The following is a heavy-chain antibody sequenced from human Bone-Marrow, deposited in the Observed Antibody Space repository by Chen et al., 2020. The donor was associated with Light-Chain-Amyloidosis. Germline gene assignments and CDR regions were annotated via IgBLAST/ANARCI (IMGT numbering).Heavy chain of an antibody. V-gene: IGHV3-23*01. D-gene: IGHD6-19*01. CDR3: AKPRYSSGWYE. CDR2: ISGSGGST. Sequence: EVQLLESGGGLVQPGGSLRLSCAASGFTFSSYALSWVRQAPGKVLEWVSAISGSGGSTYYADSVKGRFTISRDNSKNTLYLQMNSLRAEDTAVYYCAKPRYSSGWYEWGQGTLVTVSS. CDR1: GFTFSSYA. J-gene: IGHJ4*02.